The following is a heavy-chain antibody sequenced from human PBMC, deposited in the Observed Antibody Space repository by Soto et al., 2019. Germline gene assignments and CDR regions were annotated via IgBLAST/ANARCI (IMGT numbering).Heavy chain of an antibody. D-gene: IGHD6-6*01. CDR1: GYTFNSYG. Sequence: QVQLVQSGGEVKKPGASVRVSCKASGYTFNSYGITWVRQAPGQGLEWMGWLNTYNGNTNYVQKIQGRVSMTTDTPTSTAYLGLRSRGSDDSAVYYCARDGRYSTSGDRRFDTWGQGTLVTVSA. CDR3: ARDGRYSTSGDRRFDT. CDR2: LNTYNGNT. J-gene: IGHJ5*02. V-gene: IGHV1-18*01.